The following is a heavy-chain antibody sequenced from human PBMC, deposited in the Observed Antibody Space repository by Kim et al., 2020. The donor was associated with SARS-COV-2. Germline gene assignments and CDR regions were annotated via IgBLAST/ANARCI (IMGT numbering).Heavy chain of an antibody. CDR2: IKEDGSER. CDR3: ARDRSYSLDY. D-gene: IGHD1-26*01. Sequence: GGSLRLSCAASGFMFTSDWMSWVRQAPGKGLEWVAKIKEDGSERYYVYSVEGRFTISRDNAKNSLYLQMNSLRAEDTGVYYCARDRSYSLDYWGQGTLVTVSS. J-gene: IGHJ4*02. V-gene: IGHV3-7*01. CDR1: GFMFTSDW.